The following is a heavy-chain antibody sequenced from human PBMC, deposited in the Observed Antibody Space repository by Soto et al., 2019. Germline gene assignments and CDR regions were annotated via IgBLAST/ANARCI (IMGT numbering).Heavy chain of an antibody. J-gene: IGHJ6*04. D-gene: IGHD2-2*01. Sequence: GGSLRLSCAASGFTVSSNYMSWVRQAPGKGLEWVSVIYSGGSTYYADSMKGRFTISRDNSKNTLYLQMNSLRAEDTAVYYCARGLVVPAFFAARRPLDVWGKGTTVTVSS. V-gene: IGHV3-66*01. CDR2: IYSGGST. CDR1: GFTVSSNY. CDR3: ARGLVVPAFFAARRPLDV.